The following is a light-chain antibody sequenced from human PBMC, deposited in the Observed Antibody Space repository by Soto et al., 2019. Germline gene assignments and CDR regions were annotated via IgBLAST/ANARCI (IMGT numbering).Light chain of an antibody. J-gene: IGKJ1*01. V-gene: IGKV3-15*01. CDR2: GAS. CDR1: QSVSSN. CDR3: QQHNNCRWT. Sequence: EIVMTQSPATLSVSPGERATLSCRASQSVSSNLAWYQQKPGKAPRLLIYGASTRSTGIPARFSGSGSATEVTLPIISLQSEDFAVYYCQQHNNCRWTFGQGTKVEIK.